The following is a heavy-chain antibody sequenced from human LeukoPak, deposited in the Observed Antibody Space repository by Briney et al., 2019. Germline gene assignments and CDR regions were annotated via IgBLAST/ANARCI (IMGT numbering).Heavy chain of an antibody. Sequence: PGGSLRLPCAAPGFTFSSYSMNWVRQAPGKGLEWVSSISSSSSYIYYADSVKGRFTISRDNAKNSLYLQMNSLRAEDTAVYYCASDGYCSGGSSSVDWGQGTLVTVSS. CDR2: ISSSSSYI. J-gene: IGHJ4*02. CDR3: ASDGYCSGGSSSVD. D-gene: IGHD2-15*01. CDR1: GFTFSSYS. V-gene: IGHV3-21*01.